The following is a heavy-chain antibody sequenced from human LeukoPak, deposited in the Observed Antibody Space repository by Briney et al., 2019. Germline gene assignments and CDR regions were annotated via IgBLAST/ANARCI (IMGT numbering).Heavy chain of an antibody. D-gene: IGHD5-18*01. CDR1: GDSISRYY. Sequence: SETLSLTCTVSGDSISRYYWSWIRQPAGKGLEWIGRIYTSGSTNYNPSLKSRVTISVDTSKNQFSLKLSSVTAADTAVYYCARDSTAMVTAFDYWGQGTLVTVSS. J-gene: IGHJ4*02. CDR2: IYTSGST. V-gene: IGHV4-4*07. CDR3: ARDSTAMVTAFDY.